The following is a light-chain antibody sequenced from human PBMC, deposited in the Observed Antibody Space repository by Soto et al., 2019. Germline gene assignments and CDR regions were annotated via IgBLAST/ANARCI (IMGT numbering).Light chain of an antibody. V-gene: IGKV3-20*01. CDR1: QRSXGN. Sequence: TKSAATLSASRGERVTLSCRARQRSXGNFVWCQQKPGEPPRILXDGASSRATGSPDRLSGSGSGTDFTLTISRMEPEDVAVYYCQQYGSAPVTFGQGTKVEI. CDR3: QQYGSAPVT. CDR2: GAS. J-gene: IGKJ1*01.